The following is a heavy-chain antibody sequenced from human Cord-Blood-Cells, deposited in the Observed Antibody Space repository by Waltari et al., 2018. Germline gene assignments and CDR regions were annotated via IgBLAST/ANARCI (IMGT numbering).Heavy chain of an antibody. Sequence: QLQLQESGPGLVKPSETLSLTCTVSGGSISSSSYYWGWIRQPPGKGLGWMGSIYYSGGTYYNPSLKSRVTISVDTSKNQFSLKLSSVTAADTAVYYCASKRAAGIDYWGQGTLVTVSS. J-gene: IGHJ4*02. CDR1: GGSISSSSYY. D-gene: IGHD6-13*01. CDR2: IYYSGGT. CDR3: ASKRAAGIDY. V-gene: IGHV4-39*01.